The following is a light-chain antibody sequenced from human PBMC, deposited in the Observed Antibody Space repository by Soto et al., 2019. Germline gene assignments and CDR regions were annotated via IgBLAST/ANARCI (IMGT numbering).Light chain of an antibody. CDR2: SAS. J-gene: IGKJ5*01. CDR1: QAISVY. CDR3: QQFNTAPLT. Sequence: DIQMTQSPSSLSASVGDRVTITCRASQAISVYLAWYQQKPGKVPKLLIYSASTLQSGVPSRFSGSGSGTDFTLTISSLQPEDVATYYCQQFNTAPLTFGQGTRLEIK. V-gene: IGKV1-27*01.